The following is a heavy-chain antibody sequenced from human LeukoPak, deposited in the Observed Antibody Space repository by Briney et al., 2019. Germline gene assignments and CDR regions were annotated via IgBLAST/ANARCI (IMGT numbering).Heavy chain of an antibody. V-gene: IGHV1-69*01. Sequence: SVKVSCXASGGTFSSYAISWVRQAPGQGLEWMGGIIPIFGTANYAQKFQGRATITADESTSTAYMELSSLRSEDTAVYYCASTDSLRYFDWLYESYFDYWGQGTLVTVSS. CDR2: IIPIFGTA. CDR1: GGTFSSYA. CDR3: ASTDSLRYFDWLYESYFDY. J-gene: IGHJ4*02. D-gene: IGHD3-9*01.